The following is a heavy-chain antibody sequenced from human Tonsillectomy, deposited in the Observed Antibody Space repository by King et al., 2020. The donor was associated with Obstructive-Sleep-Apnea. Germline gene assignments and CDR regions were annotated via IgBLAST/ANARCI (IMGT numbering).Heavy chain of an antibody. D-gene: IGHD2-15*01. V-gene: IGHV3-21*01. CDR1: GVTFSSYS. CDR3: ARDSAKILGGMDV. J-gene: IGHJ6*02. Sequence: QLVQSGGGLVKPGGSLRLSCASSGVTFSSYSMNWGRQSPGKGREWVSSISSSSSYIYYADSVKVGFTISRDNAKNSLYLQMNSLRAEDTAVYYCARDSAKILGGMDVWGQGTTVTVSS. CDR2: ISSSSSYI.